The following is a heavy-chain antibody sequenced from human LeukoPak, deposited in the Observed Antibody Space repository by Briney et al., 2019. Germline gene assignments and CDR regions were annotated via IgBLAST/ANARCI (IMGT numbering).Heavy chain of an antibody. V-gene: IGHV3-48*03. D-gene: IGHD3-16*01. CDR1: GFTVSSNY. Sequence: GGSLRLSCAASGFTVSSNYMTWVRQTPGKGLEWVSYISSSGSTISYADSVKGRFTISRDNAKNSLYLQMNSLRPEDTAVYYCARRGRNFDYWGQGTLVTVSS. J-gene: IGHJ4*02. CDR2: ISSSGSTI. CDR3: ARRGRNFDY.